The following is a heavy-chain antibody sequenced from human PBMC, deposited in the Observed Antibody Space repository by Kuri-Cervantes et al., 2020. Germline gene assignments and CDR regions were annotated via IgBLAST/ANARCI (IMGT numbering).Heavy chain of an antibody. CDR3: ARETVIAALDY. J-gene: IGHJ4*02. V-gene: IGHV1-8*01. Sequence: ASVKVSCKASGYTFTSYDIIWVRQATGQGLEWMGWMKPTSASSGYAQKFQGRVTITADKSTSTAYMELSSLRSEDTAVYYCARETVIAALDYWGQGTLVTVSS. D-gene: IGHD6-13*01. CDR2: MKPTSASS. CDR1: GYTFTSYD.